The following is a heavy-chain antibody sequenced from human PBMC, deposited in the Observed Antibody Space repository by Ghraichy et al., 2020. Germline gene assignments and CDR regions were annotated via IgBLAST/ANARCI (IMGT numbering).Heavy chain of an antibody. V-gene: IGHV4-39*07. CDR1: GGSISSSSYY. D-gene: IGHD7-27*01. CDR3: VRDGPPNWGRDYFDY. CDR2: IYYSGST. Sequence: SETLSLTCTVSGGSISSSSYYWGWIRQPPGKGLEWIGSIYYSGSTYYNPSLKSRVTISVDTSKNQFSLKLSSVTAADTAVYYCVRDGPPNWGRDYFDYWGQGTLVTVSS. J-gene: IGHJ4*02.